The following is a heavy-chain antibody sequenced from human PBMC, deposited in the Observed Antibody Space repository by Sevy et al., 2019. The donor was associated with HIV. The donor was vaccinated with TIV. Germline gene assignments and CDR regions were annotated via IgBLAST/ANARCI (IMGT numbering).Heavy chain of an antibody. CDR2: IKQDGSEK. J-gene: IGHJ4*02. CDR3: ARVQATIVATIDYFDY. CDR1: GFTFSSYW. D-gene: IGHD5-12*01. V-gene: IGHV3-7*01. Sequence: GGSLRLSCAASGFTFSSYWMSWVHQAPGKGLEWVANIKQDGSEKYYVDSVKGRFTISRDNAKNSLYLQMNSLRAEDTAVYYCARVQATIVATIDYFDYWGQGTLVTVSS.